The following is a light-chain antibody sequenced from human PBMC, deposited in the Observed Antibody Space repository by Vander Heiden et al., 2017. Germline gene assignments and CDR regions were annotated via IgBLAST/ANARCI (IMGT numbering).Light chain of an antibody. CDR3: QQSSDWPRT. Sequence: EIVLTQSPATLPLSPGETATLSCRASQSVSSYLVWYQQKPGPAPRLLIYDASSRATGIPARFSGSGSGTDFTITISSLEAEDFAVYYCQQSSDWPRTFGQGTKLEIK. J-gene: IGKJ2*01. CDR2: DAS. V-gene: IGKV3-11*01. CDR1: QSVSSY.